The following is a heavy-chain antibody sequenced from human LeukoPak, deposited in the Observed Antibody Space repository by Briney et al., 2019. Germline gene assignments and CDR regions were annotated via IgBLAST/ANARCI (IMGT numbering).Heavy chain of an antibody. CDR3: ARGWYSSGSQWDY. V-gene: IGHV4-30-4*01. CDR1: GGSISSGDYY. J-gene: IGHJ4*02. Sequence: SETLSLTCTVSGGSISSGDYYWSWIRQPPGKGLEWIGYIYYSGSTYYNPSLKSRVTISVDTSKNQFSLKLSSVTAADTAVYYCARGWYSSGSQWDYWGQGTLVTVSS. D-gene: IGHD3-22*01. CDR2: IYYSGST.